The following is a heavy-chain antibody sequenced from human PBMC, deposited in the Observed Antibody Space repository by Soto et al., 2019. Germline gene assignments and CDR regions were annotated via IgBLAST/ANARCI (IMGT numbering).Heavy chain of an antibody. CDR2: IDYDGVNK. CDR3: VSWMSAHFDL. CDR1: GFTFRNYA. J-gene: IGHJ4*02. V-gene: IGHV3-23*01. Sequence: EVQLLESGGVLVQPGGSLRLSCAASGFTFRNYAMSCVRQAPGKGLEWVSTIDYDGVNKHYPDSAKGRFTISRDNSRDTVDLQMNGLTAEDTAFDYCVSWMSAHFDLWFRGTSVTVTP. D-gene: IGHD2-2*03.